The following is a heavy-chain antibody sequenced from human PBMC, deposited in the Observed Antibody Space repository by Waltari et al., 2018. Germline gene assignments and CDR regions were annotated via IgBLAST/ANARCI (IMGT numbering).Heavy chain of an antibody. CDR2: VHGSGRT. CDR3: ARDRGRGLYLDT. J-gene: IGHJ5*02. D-gene: IGHD2-15*01. V-gene: IGHV4-4*02. Sequence: QLQLQESGPGLVKPSGTLSLSCAVSGDSVGSAYWWSWVRQSPRKGLEWIGQVHGSGRTNCNPSFASRVTISIDTSNNQFSLKVTSATAADTAVYYCARDRGRGLYLDTWGPGTLVTVSP. CDR1: GDSVGSAYW.